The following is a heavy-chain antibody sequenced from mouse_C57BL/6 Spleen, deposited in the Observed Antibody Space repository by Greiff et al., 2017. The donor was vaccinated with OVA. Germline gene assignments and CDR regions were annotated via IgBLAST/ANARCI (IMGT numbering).Heavy chain of an antibody. CDR3: ARGGRIFYAMDY. J-gene: IGHJ4*01. CDR2: FHPYNDDT. CDR1: GYTFTTYP. Sequence: QVHVKQSGAELVKPGASVKMSCKASGYTFTTYPIEWMKQNHGKSLEWIGNFHPYNDDTKYNEKFKGKATLTVEKSSSTVYLELSRLTSDDSAVYYCARGGRIFYAMDYWGQGTSVTVSS. V-gene: IGHV1-47*01. D-gene: IGHD3-3*01.